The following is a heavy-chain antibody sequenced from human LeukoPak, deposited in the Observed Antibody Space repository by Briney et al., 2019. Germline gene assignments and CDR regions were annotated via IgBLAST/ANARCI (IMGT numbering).Heavy chain of an antibody. CDR1: GFTFSGFW. Sequence: GGSLRLSCAVSGFTFSGFWMSWSRQAPGKGLEWVASINSDGSVGYYADVVKGRFTISRDNAMNSLYLQINSLRAEDTAVYYCARSSYSSSSSVWGQGTMVTVSS. CDR3: ARSSYSSSSSV. J-gene: IGHJ3*01. V-gene: IGHV3-7*03. D-gene: IGHD6-6*01. CDR2: INSDGSVG.